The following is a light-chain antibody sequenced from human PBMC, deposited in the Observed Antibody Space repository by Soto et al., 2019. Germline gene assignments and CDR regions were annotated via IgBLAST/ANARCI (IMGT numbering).Light chain of an antibody. V-gene: IGLV2-14*01. CDR2: EVS. CDR1: SSDVGGYNY. CDR3: SSYTNSKTEV. Sequence: QSVLTQPASVSGSPGQSITISCTGTSSDVGGYNYVSWYQQHPGKAPKLIICEVSDRPSGVSNRFSGSKSGSTASLTISGLQAEDEADYFCSSYTNSKTEVFGTGTKLTVL. J-gene: IGLJ1*01.